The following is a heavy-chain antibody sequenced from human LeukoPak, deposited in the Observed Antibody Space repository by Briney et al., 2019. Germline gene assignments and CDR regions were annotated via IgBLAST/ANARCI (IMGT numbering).Heavy chain of an antibody. CDR2: IRYDGSNI. Sequence: GGSLRLSCAASGFTFSSYGMHWVRQAPGKGLEWVAFIRYDGSNIYYVDSVEGRFTISRDNSKNTLSLQMNSLRDEDTAAYYCAKDVGNYCSSTSCYRYLQHWGQGTLVTVSS. J-gene: IGHJ1*01. CDR1: GFTFSSYG. CDR3: AKDVGNYCSSTSCYRYLQH. D-gene: IGHD2-2*02. V-gene: IGHV3-30*02.